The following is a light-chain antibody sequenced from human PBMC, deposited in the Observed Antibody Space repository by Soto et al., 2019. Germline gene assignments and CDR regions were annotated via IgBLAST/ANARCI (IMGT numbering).Light chain of an antibody. Sequence: VLTQTPLSSPVTLGQPASISCRSSQSLVYSDGNNYLSWLQQRPGQPPRLLIYQVSNRFSGVPDRFSGRGAGTDFTLKISRVEAEDVGVYSCIQFSHFPRTFGQGTKVEIK. CDR2: QVS. CDR3: IQFSHFPRT. V-gene: IGKV2-24*01. CDR1: QSLVYSDGNNY. J-gene: IGKJ1*01.